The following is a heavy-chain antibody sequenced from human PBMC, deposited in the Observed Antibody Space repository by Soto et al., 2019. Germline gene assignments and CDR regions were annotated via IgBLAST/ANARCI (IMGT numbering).Heavy chain of an antibody. CDR3: ARVPVVVVPAAIRGFYYYGMDV. Sequence: VSCKASGGTFSSYAISWVRQAPGQGLEWMGGIIPIFGTANYAQKFQGRVTITADKSTSTAYMELSSLRSEDTAVYYCARVPVVVVPAAIRGFYYYGMDVWGQGTTVTVSS. J-gene: IGHJ6*02. V-gene: IGHV1-69*06. CDR1: GGTFSSYA. D-gene: IGHD2-2*02. CDR2: IIPIFGTA.